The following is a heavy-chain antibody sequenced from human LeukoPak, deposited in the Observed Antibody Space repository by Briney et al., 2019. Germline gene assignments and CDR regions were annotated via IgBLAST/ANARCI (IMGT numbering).Heavy chain of an antibody. J-gene: IGHJ3*02. D-gene: IGHD3-16*02. V-gene: IGHV1-18*01. Sequence: ASVKVSCKASGYTFSSYGVTWVRQAPGQGLEWMGWIGAYSANTHYAQQFQGRVTMTTDTSTNTAYMELRSLRSDDTAVYYCARDIHDYIWGSYRYQSDAFDIWGQGTMVTVSS. CDR1: GYTFSSYG. CDR2: IGAYSANT. CDR3: ARDIHDYIWGSYRYQSDAFDI.